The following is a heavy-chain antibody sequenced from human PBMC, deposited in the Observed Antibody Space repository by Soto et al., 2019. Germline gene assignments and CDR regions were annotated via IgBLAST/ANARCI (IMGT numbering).Heavy chain of an antibody. V-gene: IGHV3-53*01. CDR1: GFTVSSNY. Sequence: QSGGSLRLSCAASGFTVSSNYMSWVRQAPGKGLEWVSVIYSGGSTYYADSVKGRFTISRDNSKNTLYLQMNSLRAEDTAVYYCARDLSGIAAAGDFDYWGQGTLVTVSS. D-gene: IGHD6-13*01. CDR3: ARDLSGIAAAGDFDY. CDR2: IYSGGST. J-gene: IGHJ4*02.